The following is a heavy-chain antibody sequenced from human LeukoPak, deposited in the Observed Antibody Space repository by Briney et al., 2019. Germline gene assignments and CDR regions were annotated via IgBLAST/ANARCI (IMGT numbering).Heavy chain of an antibody. CDR3: ARVEYCTNGVCPGDY. V-gene: IGHV1-18*01. CDR1: GYTFTSYG. Sequence: ASVKVSCKASGYTFTSYGISWVRQAPGQGLEWMGWISAYNGNTNYAQKLQGRVTMTTDTSTSTAYMELRSLRSDDTAVYYCARVEYCTNGVCPGDYWGQGTLVTVSS. J-gene: IGHJ4*02. D-gene: IGHD2-8*01. CDR2: ISAYNGNT.